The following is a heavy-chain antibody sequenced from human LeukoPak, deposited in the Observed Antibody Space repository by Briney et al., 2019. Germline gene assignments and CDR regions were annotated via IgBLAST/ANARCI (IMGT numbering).Heavy chain of an antibody. J-gene: IGHJ4*02. CDR3: ARSGEYSYGYGDFDY. D-gene: IGHD5-18*01. V-gene: IGHV1-2*04. CDR1: GYTFTGYY. CDR2: INPNSGGT. Sequence: ASVKVSCKASGYTFTGYYMHWVRQAPGQGLEWMGWINPNSGGTNYAQKFQGWVTMTRDTSISTAYMELSRLRSDDTAVYYCARSGEYSYGYGDFDYWGQGTLVTVSS.